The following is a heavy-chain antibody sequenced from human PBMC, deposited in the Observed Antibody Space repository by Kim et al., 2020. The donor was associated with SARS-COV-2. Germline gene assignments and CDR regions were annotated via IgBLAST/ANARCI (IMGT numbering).Heavy chain of an antibody. D-gene: IGHD3-10*01. V-gene: IGHV3-15*01. CDR1: GFTFSNAW. Sequence: GGSLRLSCAASGFTFSNAWMSWVRQAPGKGLEWVGRIKSKTDGGTTDYAAPVKGRFTISRDDSKNTLYLQMNSLKTEDTAVYYCTTDALLTFTMVRGVAYWGQGTLVTVSS. CDR2: IKSKTDGGTT. CDR3: TTDALLTFTMVRGVAY. J-gene: IGHJ4*02.